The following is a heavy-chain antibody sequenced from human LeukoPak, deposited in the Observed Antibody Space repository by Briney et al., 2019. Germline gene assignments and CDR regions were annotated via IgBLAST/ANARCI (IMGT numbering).Heavy chain of an antibody. J-gene: IGHJ5*02. CDR1: GYSFTSYW. CDR2: IYPGDSDN. D-gene: IGHD6-6*01. Sequence: GESLKISCKGSGYSFTSYWIGWVRQMPGKGLEWMGIIYPGDSDNRYSPSFQGQVTISADKSISTAYLQWSSLKASDTAMYYCARFSSVARSSGWWLDPWGQGTLVTVSS. V-gene: IGHV5-51*01. CDR3: ARFSSVARSSGWWLDP.